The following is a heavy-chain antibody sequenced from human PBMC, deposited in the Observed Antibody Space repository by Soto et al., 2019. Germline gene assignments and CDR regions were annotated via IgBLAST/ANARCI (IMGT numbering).Heavy chain of an antibody. Sequence: ASVKVSCKASGYTFTGYYMHWVRQAPGQGLEWMGWINPNSGGTNYAQKFQGRVTMTRDTSISTAYMELSRLRSDDTAVYYCARASDSRDAFDIWGQGTLVTVSS. CDR2: INPNSGGT. CDR1: GYTFTGYY. CDR3: ARASDSRDAFDI. J-gene: IGHJ3*02. V-gene: IGHV1-2*02. D-gene: IGHD3-22*01.